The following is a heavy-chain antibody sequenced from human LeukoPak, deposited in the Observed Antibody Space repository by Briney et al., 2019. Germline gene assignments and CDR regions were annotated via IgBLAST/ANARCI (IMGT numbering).Heavy chain of an antibody. V-gene: IGHV1-2*02. CDR1: GYTFTGYY. J-gene: IGHJ4*02. D-gene: IGHD3-16*01. Sequence: ASVKVSCKASGYTFTGYYMHWVRQAPGQGLEWMGWINPNSGGTNYAQKFQGRVTMTRDTSISTAYMELSRLRSDDTAVYYCARDRRTYDYVWGNTLPDYWGQGTLVTVSS. CDR2: INPNSGGT. CDR3: ARDRRTYDYVWGNTLPDY.